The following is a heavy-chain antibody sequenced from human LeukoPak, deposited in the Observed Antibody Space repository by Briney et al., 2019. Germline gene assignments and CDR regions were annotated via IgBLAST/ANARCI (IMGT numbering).Heavy chain of an antibody. CDR2: INPNSGGT. D-gene: IGHD3-10*01. Sequence: ASVKVSCKASGYTFTGYYMHWVRQAPGQGLEWMGWINPNSGGTNYAQKFQGRVTMTRDTSISTAYMEQSRLRSDDTAVYYCARGSGGSKRSYYMDVWGKGTTVTVSS. CDR1: GYTFTGYY. CDR3: ARGSGGSKRSYYMDV. V-gene: IGHV1-2*02. J-gene: IGHJ6*03.